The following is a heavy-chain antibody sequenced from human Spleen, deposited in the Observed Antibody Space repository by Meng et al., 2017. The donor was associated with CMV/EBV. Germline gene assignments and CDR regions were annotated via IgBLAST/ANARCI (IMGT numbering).Heavy chain of an antibody. V-gene: IGHV3-43D*03. Sequence: GGSLRLSCAASGSTFDDYAMHWVRQAPGKGLEWVSLISWDGGSTYYADSVKGRFTISRDNSKNSLYLQMNSLRAEDTALYYCAKDIRPLRYFDYYYGMDVWGQGTTVTVSS. CDR2: ISWDGGST. CDR3: AKDIRPLRYFDYYYGMDV. J-gene: IGHJ6*02. CDR1: GSTFDDYA. D-gene: IGHD3-9*01.